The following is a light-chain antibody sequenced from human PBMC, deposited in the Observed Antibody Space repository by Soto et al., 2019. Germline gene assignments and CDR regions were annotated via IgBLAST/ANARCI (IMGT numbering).Light chain of an antibody. CDR2: DVS. V-gene: IGLV2-14*01. CDR3: SSYTSSNTLYV. Sequence: QSALTQPASVSGSPGQSITISCTGTSSDVGGYNYVSWYQQHPAKAPKLMIYDVSNRPSGVSNRFSGSKSGNTASLTISGLQAEDEADYYCSSYTSSNTLYVFGTGTKVTVL. J-gene: IGLJ1*01. CDR1: SSDVGGYNY.